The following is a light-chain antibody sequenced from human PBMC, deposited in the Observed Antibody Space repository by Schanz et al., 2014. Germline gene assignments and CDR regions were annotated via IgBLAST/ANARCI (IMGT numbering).Light chain of an antibody. J-gene: IGLJ3*02. CDR1: SSDVGGYKY. CDR3: SSYTTTPWRV. CDR2: DVS. V-gene: IGLV2-14*03. Sequence: QSALTQPASVSGSPGQSITISCTGTSSDVGGYKYVSWYQQHPGKAPKLMIYDVSDRPSGVSNRFSGSKSGNTASLTISGLQAEDEADYYCSSYTTTPWRVFGGGTKLTVL.